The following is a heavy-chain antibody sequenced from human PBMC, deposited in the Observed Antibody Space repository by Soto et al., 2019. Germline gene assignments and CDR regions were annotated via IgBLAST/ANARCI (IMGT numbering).Heavy chain of an antibody. CDR1: AGSISSYY. V-gene: IGHV4-59*08. J-gene: IGHJ4*02. Sequence: SETLSLTCTFSAGSISSYYWIWIRQPPGRGLEWIGYIYYSGSTNYNPSLKSRVTISVDTSKNQFSLKLSSVTAADTAVYYCARRYGYSFDYWGQGTLVTVSS. CDR3: ARRYGYSFDY. D-gene: IGHD1-1*01. CDR2: IYYSGST.